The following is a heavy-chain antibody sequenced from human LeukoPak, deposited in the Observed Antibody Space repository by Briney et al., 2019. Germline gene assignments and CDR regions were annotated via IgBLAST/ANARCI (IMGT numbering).Heavy chain of an antibody. D-gene: IGHD1-26*01. J-gene: IGHJ4*02. Sequence: PGGSLRLSCAASGFTFSNAWMTWVRQAPGKGLEWVGRIKSKTAGGTIDYAAPVKGRFTISRDDSKNTLYLQTNSLKTEDTAVYYCTTGESMVGSTIHIRWADWGQGTLVTVSS. CDR2: IKSKTAGGTI. CDR3: TTGESMVGSTIHIRWAD. CDR1: GFTFSNAW. V-gene: IGHV3-15*01.